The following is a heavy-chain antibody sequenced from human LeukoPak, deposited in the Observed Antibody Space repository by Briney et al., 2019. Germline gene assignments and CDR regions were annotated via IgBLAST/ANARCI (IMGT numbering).Heavy chain of an antibody. V-gene: IGHV3-33*01. Sequence: GSSLRLSCAASGFTFSSYVMHWVRQAPGKGLEWVALILFDGGYIYYADSVKGRFTIYRDNSKNTLYLQMNSLRAEDTAVYYCARDYYGDNGCIDYWGQGTLVTVSS. CDR2: ILFDGGYI. J-gene: IGHJ4*02. D-gene: IGHD4-17*01. CDR3: ARDYYGDNGCIDY. CDR1: GFTFSSYV.